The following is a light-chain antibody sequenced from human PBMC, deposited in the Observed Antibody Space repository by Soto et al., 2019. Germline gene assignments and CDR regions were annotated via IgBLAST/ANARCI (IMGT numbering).Light chain of an antibody. CDR1: SSDVGGYNY. Sequence: QSVLTQPASVSGSPGQSITISCTGTSSDVGGYNYVSWYQQHPGKAPKLMIYAVSNRPSGVSNRFSGSKSGNTATLTISGLQAEDEADYYCTSYTSSSTLDVFGTGTKVNV. J-gene: IGLJ1*01. V-gene: IGLV2-14*01. CDR2: AVS. CDR3: TSYTSSSTLDV.